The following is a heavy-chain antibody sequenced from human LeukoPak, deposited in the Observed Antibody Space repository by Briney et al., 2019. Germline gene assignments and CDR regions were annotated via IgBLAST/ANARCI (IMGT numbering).Heavy chain of an antibody. CDR2: ISASRGGT. CDR3: AAWDPNFYYMDV. D-gene: IGHD1-26*01. CDR1: GVTHS. Sequence: GGSLTLSCAMSGVTHSMSWVRQAPGQGLEWVSSISASRGGTHYTGPVKGRFTISRDNSKKTIYLQMNSLRVDDTAKYFCAAWDPNFYYMDVWGKGTTVTVS. V-gene: IGHV3-23*01. J-gene: IGHJ6*03.